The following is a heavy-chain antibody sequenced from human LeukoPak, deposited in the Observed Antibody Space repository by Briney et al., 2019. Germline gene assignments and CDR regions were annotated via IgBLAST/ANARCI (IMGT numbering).Heavy chain of an antibody. CDR1: GFTFSSYG. D-gene: IGHD6-13*01. V-gene: IGHV3-30*18. CDR3: AKEGSSSLGY. J-gene: IGHJ4*02. Sequence: PGRSLRLSCAASGFTFSSYGMHWVRQAPGKGLEWVAVISYDGSNKYYADSVKGRFTISRDNSKNTLYLQMNSLRAEDTAVYYCAKEGSSSLGYWGQGTLVTVSS. CDR2: ISYDGSNK.